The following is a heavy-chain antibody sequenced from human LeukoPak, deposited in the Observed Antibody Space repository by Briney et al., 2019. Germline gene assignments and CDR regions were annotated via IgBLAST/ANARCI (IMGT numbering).Heavy chain of an antibody. CDR2: IWYDGTNK. CDR3: ARANYGSWYLDL. CDR1: GFTFSKYG. D-gene: IGHD5-24*01. J-gene: IGHJ2*01. Sequence: GGSLRRSCAASGFTFSKYGIDWARQAPGKGLEWVTVIWYDGTNKYYADSVKGRFTISKDNSKNTVYLQMNSLRAEDTAVYYCARANYGSWYLDLWGRGTLVTVSS. V-gene: IGHV3-33*01.